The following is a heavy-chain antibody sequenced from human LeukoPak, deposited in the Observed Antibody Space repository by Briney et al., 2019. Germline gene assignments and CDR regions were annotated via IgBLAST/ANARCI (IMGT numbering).Heavy chain of an antibody. Sequence: SETLSPTCTVSGGSISSSSYYWGWIRQPPGKGLEWIGSIYYSGSTYYNPSLKSRVTISVDTSKNQFSLKLSSVTAADTAVYYCAGHDGLERSVFDYWGQGTLVTVSS. CDR1: GGSISSSSYY. D-gene: IGHD1-1*01. V-gene: IGHV4-39*01. J-gene: IGHJ4*02. CDR2: IYYSGST. CDR3: AGHDGLERSVFDY.